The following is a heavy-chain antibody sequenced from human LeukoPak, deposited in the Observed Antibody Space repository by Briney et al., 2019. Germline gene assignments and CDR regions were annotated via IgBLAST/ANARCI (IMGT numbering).Heavy chain of an antibody. V-gene: IGHV4-4*07. CDR3: ARLYDYVWGSYRHNWFDP. D-gene: IGHD3-16*02. Sequence: SETLSLTCTVSGGSISSYYWSWIRQPAGKGLEWIGRIYTSGSTNCNPSLKSRVTMSVDTSKNQFSLKLSSVTAADTAVYYCARLYDYVWGSYRHNWFDPWGQGTLVTVSS. CDR2: IYTSGST. J-gene: IGHJ5*02. CDR1: GGSISSYY.